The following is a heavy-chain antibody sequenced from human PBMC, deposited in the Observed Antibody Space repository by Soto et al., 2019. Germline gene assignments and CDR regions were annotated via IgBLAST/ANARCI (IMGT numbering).Heavy chain of an antibody. D-gene: IGHD3-10*01. V-gene: IGHV5-10-1*03. Sequence: EVQLVQSGAEVKKPGESLRISCKGSGYSFTSYWISWVRQMPGKGLEWMGRIDPSDSYTNYSPSFQGHVTISADKSISTAYLQWSSLKASDTAMYYCARHGPYYYGGNDAFDIWGQGTMVTVSS. CDR3: ARHGPYYYGGNDAFDI. CDR2: IDPSDSYT. CDR1: GYSFTSYW. J-gene: IGHJ3*02.